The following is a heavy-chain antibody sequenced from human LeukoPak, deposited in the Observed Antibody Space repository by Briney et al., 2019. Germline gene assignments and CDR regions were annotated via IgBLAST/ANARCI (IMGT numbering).Heavy chain of an antibody. V-gene: IGHV4-59*12. D-gene: IGHD2-2*01. CDR1: GGSIRSYF. CDR2: IYYSGST. Sequence: SETLSLTCTVSGGSIRSYFWSWIRQPPGKGLEWIGYIYYSGSTNYNPSLKSRVTISVDTSKNQFSLKLSSVTAADTAVYYCARARYCSSTSCPPDAFDIWGQGTMVTVSS. CDR3: ARARYCSSTSCPPDAFDI. J-gene: IGHJ3*02.